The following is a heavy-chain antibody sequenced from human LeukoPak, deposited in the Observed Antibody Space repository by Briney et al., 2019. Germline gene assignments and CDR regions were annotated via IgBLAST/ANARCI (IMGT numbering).Heavy chain of an antibody. CDR2: IYYSGST. V-gene: IGHV4-59*12. CDR1: GGSISSYY. Sequence: PSETLSLTCTVSGGSISSYYWSWLRQPPGKGLEWIGYIYYSGSTNYNPSLKSRVTISVDTSKNQFSPKLSSVTAADTAVYYCARSRGGSYYGFDYWGQGTLVTVSS. D-gene: IGHD3-22*01. J-gene: IGHJ4*02. CDR3: ARSRGGSYYGFDY.